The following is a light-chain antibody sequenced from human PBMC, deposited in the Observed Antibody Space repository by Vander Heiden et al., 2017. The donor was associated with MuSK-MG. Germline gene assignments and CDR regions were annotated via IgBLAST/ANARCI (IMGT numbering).Light chain of an antibody. J-gene: IGKJ4*01. CDR2: TAS. V-gene: IGKV1-9*01. CDR3: QQLNSYPLT. CDR1: ERISSY. Sequence: DIQLTQSPSFLSASVGDRVTITCRASERISSYLAWYQQKPGRAPNLLIYTASILQTGVPSRFSGSGSGTAFTLTISSLKPEDFATYYCQQLNSYPLTCGGGTKVEI.